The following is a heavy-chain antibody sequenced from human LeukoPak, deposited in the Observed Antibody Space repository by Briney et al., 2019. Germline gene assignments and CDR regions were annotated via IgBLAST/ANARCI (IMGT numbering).Heavy chain of an antibody. D-gene: IGHD2-2*02. CDR3: ARVPLEGGTIVVVPAAIPAYYYYMDV. V-gene: IGHV1-18*01. J-gene: IGHJ6*03. CDR1: GYTFTSYG. Sequence: ASVKVSCKASGYTFTSYGISWVRQAPGQGLEWMGWISAYNGNTNYAQKLQGRVTMTTDTSTSTAYMELRSLRSDDTAVYYCARVPLEGGTIVVVPAAIPAYYYYMDVWGKGTTVTVSS. CDR2: ISAYNGNT.